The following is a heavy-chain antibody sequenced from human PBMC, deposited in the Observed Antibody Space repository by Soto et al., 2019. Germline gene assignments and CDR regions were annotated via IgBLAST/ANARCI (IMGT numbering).Heavy chain of an antibody. J-gene: IGHJ4*02. CDR1: GYTFTSYG. V-gene: IGHV1-18*01. D-gene: IGHD1-26*01. CDR3: ARDGRYSGSYGGYYFDY. Sequence: QVQLVQSGAEVKKPGASVKVSCKASGYTFTSYGISWVRQAPGQGLEWVGWISANNGNTNYAQKIQGRVTMTTDTSTSTAYMELRSLRSDDTAVYYCARDGRYSGSYGGYYFDYWGQGTLVTVSS. CDR2: ISANNGNT.